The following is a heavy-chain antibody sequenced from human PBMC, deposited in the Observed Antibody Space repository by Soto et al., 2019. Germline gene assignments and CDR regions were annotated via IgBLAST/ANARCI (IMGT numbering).Heavy chain of an antibody. Sequence: PWGSRRRSCSSSVFTFISYAMSWFRQAPGDGLEWVSAISGSGGSTYYADSVKVRFTISRDNSKNTLYLQMNSLRAEDTAVYYCAKEQSRITMIVVVRYDYWGQGTLVTVSS. CDR2: ISGSGGST. J-gene: IGHJ4*02. CDR3: AKEQSRITMIVVVRYDY. CDR1: VFTFISYA. D-gene: IGHD3-22*01. V-gene: IGHV3-23*01.